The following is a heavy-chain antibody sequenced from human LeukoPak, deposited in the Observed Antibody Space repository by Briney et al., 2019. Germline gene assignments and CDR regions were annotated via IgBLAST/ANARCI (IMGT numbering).Heavy chain of an antibody. V-gene: IGHV4-59*08. CDR1: GGSISSYY. D-gene: IGHD3-22*01. J-gene: IGHJ4*02. Sequence: PSETLSLTCTVSGGSISSYYWSWIRQPPGKGLEWIGYIYYSGSTNYNPSLKSRVTISVDTSKNQFSLKLSSVTAADTAVYYCARHGSGIVVVIDYWGQGTLVTVSS. CDR3: ARHGSGIVVVIDY. CDR2: IYYSGST.